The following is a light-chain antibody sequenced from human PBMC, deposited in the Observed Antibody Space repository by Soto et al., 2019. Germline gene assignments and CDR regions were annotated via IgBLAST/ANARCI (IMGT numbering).Light chain of an antibody. CDR1: SSNIGKHP. Sequence: QTVVTQPPSASGTPGQSVIVSCSGGSSNIGKHPVSWYQQLPGTAPKLLFYRDDQRPPGVPDRFSASKSAASASLAINGLQSEDEADYFCATWDDGLGAPLFGEGTKLTVL. CDR3: ATWDDGLGAPL. V-gene: IGLV1-44*01. CDR2: RDD. J-gene: IGLJ2*01.